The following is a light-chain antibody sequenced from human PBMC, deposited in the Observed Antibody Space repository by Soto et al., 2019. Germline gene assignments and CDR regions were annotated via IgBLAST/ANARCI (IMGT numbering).Light chain of an antibody. V-gene: IGKV3-20*01. CDR3: QHYGT. CDR2: VAS. CDR1: QSATSSN. J-gene: IGKJ3*01. Sequence: ETVLPQSPGTLSSSPGERVTLSCRTTQSATSSNVAWSQQKPVQAPRLLIYVASSRATGIPDRFSGSGSGTDLTLTVIRLEPEDCAVYFCQHYGTFGPGTKVDLK.